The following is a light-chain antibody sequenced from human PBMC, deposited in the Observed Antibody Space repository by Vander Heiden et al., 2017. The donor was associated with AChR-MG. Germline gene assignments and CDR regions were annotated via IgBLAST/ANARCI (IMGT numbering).Light chain of an antibody. CDR2: DAS. CDR3: QQRHNWPYT. Sequence: EIVLTQSPPTLSLSPGERGTLSCRASQSISVHLAWFKQKPGQAPRLLMFDASTRATDIPARLSGSGSETDFTLTIASLEPEDSAVYYCQQRHNWPYTFGQGTKLEIK. CDR1: QSISVH. J-gene: IGKJ2*01. V-gene: IGKV3-11*01.